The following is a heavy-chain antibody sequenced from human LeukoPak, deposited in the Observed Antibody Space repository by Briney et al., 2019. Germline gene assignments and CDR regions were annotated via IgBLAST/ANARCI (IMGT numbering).Heavy chain of an antibody. Sequence: GASVKVSCKASGYTFTGYYMHWVRQAPGQGLEWMAWINPNSGGTNYAQKFQGRVTMTRDTSISTAYMELSRLRSDDTAVYCCARSRLGYCSSTSCYLFDPWGQGTLVTVSS. D-gene: IGHD2-2*01. J-gene: IGHJ5*02. V-gene: IGHV1-2*02. CDR2: INPNSGGT. CDR3: ARSRLGYCSSTSCYLFDP. CDR1: GYTFTGYY.